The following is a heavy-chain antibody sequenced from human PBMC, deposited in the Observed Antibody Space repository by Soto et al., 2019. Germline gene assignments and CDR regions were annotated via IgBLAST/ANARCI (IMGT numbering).Heavy chain of an antibody. J-gene: IGHJ4*02. V-gene: IGHV3-21*01. CDR1: EFTFSTYS. D-gene: IGHD3-22*01. CDR2: ISSSSTYI. Sequence: EVQLVESGGGLVKPGGSLRLSCAASEFTFSTYSMNWVRQAPGKGLEWVSSISSSSTYIYYTDSVKGRFTISRDNAKNSLYLQMNSLRAEDTAVYYCARVVWDYYDSSAYRYFDYWGQGTLVTVSS. CDR3: ARVVWDYYDSSAYRYFDY.